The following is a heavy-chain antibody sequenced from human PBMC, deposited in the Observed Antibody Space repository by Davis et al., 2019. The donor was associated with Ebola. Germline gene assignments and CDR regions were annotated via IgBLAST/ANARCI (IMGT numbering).Heavy chain of an antibody. V-gene: IGHV1-3*01. D-gene: IGHD3-3*01. CDR2: INAGNGKT. Sequence: AASVKVSCKASGYSFPNYTIHWVRQAPGQRTEWMGWINAGNGKTRYSQKFQGRISITRDTSANTIYMYLSSLTSEDTAVYYCARDPSSYSDFWRDYYAPRGALDYYYVMDLWGQGTTVTVSS. CDR1: GYSFPNYT. J-gene: IGHJ6*02. CDR3: ARDPSSYSDFWRDYYAPRGALDYYYVMDL.